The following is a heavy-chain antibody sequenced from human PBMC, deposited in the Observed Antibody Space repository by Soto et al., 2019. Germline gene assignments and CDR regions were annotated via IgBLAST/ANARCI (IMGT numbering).Heavy chain of an antibody. J-gene: IGHJ6*02. Sequence: EVQLVESGGGLVQPGGSLRLSCSGSGFTFSTYWMHWVRQAPGRGLVWVSRINSDGSSSTYADYVQGRFTISRDNAKNTLYLQMNSLRAEDTAVYFCARTGEDDYGDTHYGMGVWGQGTTVTVSS. V-gene: IGHV3-74*01. CDR2: INSDGSSS. D-gene: IGHD4-17*01. CDR1: GFTFSTYW. CDR3: ARTGEDDYGDTHYGMGV.